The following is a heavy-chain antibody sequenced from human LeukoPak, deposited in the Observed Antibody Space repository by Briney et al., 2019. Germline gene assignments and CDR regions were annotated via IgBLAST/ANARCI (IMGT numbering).Heavy chain of an antibody. Sequence: TGGSLRLSCTASGFSFRSYAMHWVRQAPGKGLEYVSAISRSGNTTYYADSVKGRFIVSRDNSKKTLFLQMSDLRPKDTGVYYCVTPGSSWGQGSLVIVSS. CDR1: GFSFRSYA. CDR2: ISRSGNTT. J-gene: IGHJ4*02. CDR3: VTPGSS. V-gene: IGHV3-64*02. D-gene: IGHD6-13*01.